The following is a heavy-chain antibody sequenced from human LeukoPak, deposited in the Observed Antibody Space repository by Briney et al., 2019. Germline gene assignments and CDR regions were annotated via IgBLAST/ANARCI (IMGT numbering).Heavy chain of an antibody. CDR2: IYYSGST. V-gene: IGHV4-38-2*02. CDR3: TRGAGWLIDY. CDR1: TYSISSGYY. D-gene: IGHD3-16*01. J-gene: IGHJ4*02. Sequence: SETLSLTCTVSTYSISSGYYWGWIRQPPGKGLEWIGSIYYSGSTYYNPSLKSRVTISADTSKNQFSLKLNSMTTADTAVYYCTRGAGWLIDYWGQGILVTVSS.